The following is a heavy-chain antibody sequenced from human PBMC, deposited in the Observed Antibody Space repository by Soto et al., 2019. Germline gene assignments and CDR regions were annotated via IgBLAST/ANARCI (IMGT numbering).Heavy chain of an antibody. V-gene: IGHV3-48*03. Sequence: VGSLRLSCAASGCSFSGFEMNCVRHSPGKWLEWISYISTIDIVYYADSVKGRFTISRDIAKNSLSLQMNSLRAEDTAVYYCARSLSKSAGYYFDYWGQGVLVIVS. CDR2: ISTIDIV. J-gene: IGHJ4*02. D-gene: IGHD3-16*02. CDR1: GCSFSGFE. CDR3: ARSLSKSAGYYFDY.